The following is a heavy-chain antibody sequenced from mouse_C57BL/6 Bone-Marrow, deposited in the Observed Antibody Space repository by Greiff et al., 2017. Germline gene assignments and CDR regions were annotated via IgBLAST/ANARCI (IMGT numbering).Heavy chain of an antibody. V-gene: IGHV1-81*01. D-gene: IGHD2-12*01. Sequence: QVQLQQSGAELARPGASVKLSCKASGYTFTSYGISWVKQRTGQGLEWIGEIYPRSGNTYYNEKFKGKATLTADKSSSTAYMALRRLTSEDSAFYFCEIRQGYYYAMDYGGQGTSVTVSS. CDR1: GYTFTSYG. J-gene: IGHJ4*01. CDR2: IYPRSGNT. CDR3: EIRQGYYYAMDY.